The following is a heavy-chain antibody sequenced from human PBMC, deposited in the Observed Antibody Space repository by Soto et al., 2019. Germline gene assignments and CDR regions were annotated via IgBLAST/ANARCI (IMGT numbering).Heavy chain of an antibody. D-gene: IGHD1-26*01. Sequence: GGSPGLSCAASGFTFSRYAMHWVRQAPGKGLEWVAVISYDGSNKYYADSVKGRFTISRDNSKNTLYLQMNSLRAEDTAVYYCARKTGSYYYYYGMDVWGQGTTVTVSS. V-gene: IGHV3-30-3*01. CDR3: ARKTGSYYYYYGMDV. CDR1: GFTFSRYA. J-gene: IGHJ6*02. CDR2: ISYDGSNK.